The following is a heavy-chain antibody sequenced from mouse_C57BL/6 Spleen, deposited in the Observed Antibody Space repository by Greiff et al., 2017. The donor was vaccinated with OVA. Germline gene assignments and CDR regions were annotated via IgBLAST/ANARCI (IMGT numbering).Heavy chain of an antibody. D-gene: IGHD1-1*01. J-gene: IGHJ1*03. CDR3: ARTDGSSLWYFEV. Sequence: EVQLQQSGPELVKPGASVKISCKASGYTFTDYYMNWVKQSHGKSLEWIGDINPNNGGTSYNQKFKGKATLTVDKSSSTAYMELRSLTSEDSAVYYCARTDGSSLWYFEVWGTGTTVTVSS. CDR1: GYTFTDYY. CDR2: INPNNGGT. V-gene: IGHV1-26*01.